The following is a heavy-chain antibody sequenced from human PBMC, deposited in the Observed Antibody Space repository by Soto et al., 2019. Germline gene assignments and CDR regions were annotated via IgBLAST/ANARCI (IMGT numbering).Heavy chain of an antibody. D-gene: IGHD1-26*01. CDR3: GRGFGRNSWNQARNPFDL. Sequence: QVQLVQSEAEVRQPGASVKVSCTASGYTFTGYYLHWLRHAPGHGLEWMGWINPTSGGTRYAQKIPGRDTVTKYPYNRTAKMEVTSLKFDDTAVYFCGRGFGRNSWNQARNPFDLWGQGTLVTVSS. V-gene: IGHV1-2*02. CDR1: GYTFTGYY. J-gene: IGHJ3*01. CDR2: INPTSGGT.